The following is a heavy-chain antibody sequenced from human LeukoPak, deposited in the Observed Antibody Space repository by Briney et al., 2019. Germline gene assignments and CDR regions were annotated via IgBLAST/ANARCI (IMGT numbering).Heavy chain of an antibody. CDR3: ANLGSSELRVPASQGN. Sequence: PGRSLRLSCAASGFTFSSYAMSWARQAPGKGLEWVSAVNGRGYSTYYADSVKGRFTISRDNSKNTVFLQMSSLRVEDTAVYYCANLGSSELRVPASQGNWGQGTLVTVSS. D-gene: IGHD2-2*01. V-gene: IGHV3-23*01. CDR1: GFTFSSYA. J-gene: IGHJ4*02. CDR2: VNGRGYST.